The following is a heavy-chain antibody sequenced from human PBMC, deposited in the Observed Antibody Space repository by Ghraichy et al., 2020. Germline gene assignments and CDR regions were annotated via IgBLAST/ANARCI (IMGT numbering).Heavy chain of an antibody. J-gene: IGHJ4*02. Sequence: GESLRLSCAVSGFTFSTYSMTWVRQAPGKGLEWVSSISSSSSYIFYADSVKGRFTISRDNAKNSLYLQMNSLRAEDTAVYYCARDLALNDYGDLGGQGTLVTVSS. CDR1: GFTFSTYS. V-gene: IGHV3-21*01. D-gene: IGHD4-17*01. CDR2: ISSSSSYI. CDR3: ARDLALNDYGDL.